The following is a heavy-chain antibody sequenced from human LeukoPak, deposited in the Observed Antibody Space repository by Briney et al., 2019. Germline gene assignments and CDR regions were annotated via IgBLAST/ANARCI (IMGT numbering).Heavy chain of an antibody. CDR1: GDSISSCY. CDR2: IYYIGST. V-gene: IGHV4-59*01. Sequence: SETLSLTCTISGDSISSCYWSWIREPPGKGLEWIGYIYYIGSTNYNPSLKSRVTISVDTSKNQFSLKLSSVTAADTAVYYCARDYAFDIWGQGTMVIVSS. CDR3: ARDYAFDI. J-gene: IGHJ3*02.